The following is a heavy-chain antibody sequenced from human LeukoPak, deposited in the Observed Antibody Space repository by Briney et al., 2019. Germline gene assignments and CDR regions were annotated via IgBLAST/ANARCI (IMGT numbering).Heavy chain of an antibody. V-gene: IGHV4-39*07. CDR2: IYYSGST. D-gene: IGHD1-26*01. CDR3: ARARSGRFDL. J-gene: IGHJ5*02. CDR1: GGSISSSSYY. Sequence: SETLSLTCTVSGGSISSSSYYWGWIRHPPGKGLEWIGSIYYSGSTYYNPSLKSRVTISVDTSKNQFSLQLNSVTPEDTAVYYCARARSGRFDLWGQGTLVTVSS.